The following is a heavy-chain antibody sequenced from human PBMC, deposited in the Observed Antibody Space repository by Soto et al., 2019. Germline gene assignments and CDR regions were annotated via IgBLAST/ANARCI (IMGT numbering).Heavy chain of an antibody. D-gene: IGHD1-1*01. CDR2: IIPIFGTA. V-gene: IGHV1-69*05. CDR3: ASIGYITYPTIDY. CDR1: GGTFSSYA. Sequence: QVQLVQSGAEVKKPGSSVKVSCKASGGTFSSYAISWVRQAPGQGLEWMGGIIPIFGTANYAQKFQGRVTXTXDXXTSTAYMELSSLRSEDTAVYYCASIGYITYPTIDYWGQGTLVTVSS. J-gene: IGHJ4*02.